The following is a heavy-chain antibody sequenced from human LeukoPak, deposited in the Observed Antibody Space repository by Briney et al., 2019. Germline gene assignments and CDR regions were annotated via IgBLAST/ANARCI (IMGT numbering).Heavy chain of an antibody. CDR1: GGSISSSNW. V-gene: IGHV4-4*02. D-gene: IGHD6-13*01. CDR3: ARGTSGGDEISWYGDNWFDP. CDR2: IYHSGST. J-gene: IGHJ5*02. Sequence: PSETLSLTCAVSGGSISSSNWWSWVRQPPGKGLEWIGEIYHSGSTNYNPSLKSRVTISVDTSKNQFSLKLSSVTAADTAVYYCARGTSGGDEISWYGDNWFDPWGQGTLVTVSS.